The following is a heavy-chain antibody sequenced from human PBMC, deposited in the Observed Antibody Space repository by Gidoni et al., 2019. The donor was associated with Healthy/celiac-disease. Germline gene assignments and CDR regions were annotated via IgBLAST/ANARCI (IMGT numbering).Heavy chain of an antibody. J-gene: IGHJ4*02. CDR2: IYTSGST. CDR3: ARDSKSIAAAGYYFDY. V-gene: IGHV4-4*07. Sequence: QVQLQESGPGLVKPSETLSLTCTVSGGSISSYYWSWIRQPAGKGLAWIGRIYTSGSTNYNPSLKSRVTMSVDTSKNQFSLKLSSVTAADTAVYYCARDSKSIAAAGYYFDYWGQGTLVTVSS. CDR1: GGSISSYY. D-gene: IGHD6-13*01.